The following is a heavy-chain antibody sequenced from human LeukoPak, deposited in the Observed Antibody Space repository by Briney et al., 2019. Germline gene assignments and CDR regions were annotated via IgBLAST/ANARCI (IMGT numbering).Heavy chain of an antibody. Sequence: SETLSLTCTVSGXSISSYHGSWIRLPAGKGLEWIGHFYTTGNTNYNPSLKSRVTMSVDTSKNQFSLKLSSVTAADTAVYYCARSLGKGYYFDSWGQGTLVTVSS. CDR3: ARSLGKGYYFDS. D-gene: IGHD4-23*01. CDR2: FYTTGNT. CDR1: GXSISSYH. J-gene: IGHJ4*02. V-gene: IGHV4-4*07.